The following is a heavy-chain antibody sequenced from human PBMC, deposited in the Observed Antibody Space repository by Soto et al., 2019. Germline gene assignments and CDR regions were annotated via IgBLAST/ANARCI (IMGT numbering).Heavy chain of an antibody. CDR2: INPNSGGT. V-gene: IGHV1-2*04. CDR3: ARGFPITMVRGPILDY. J-gene: IGHJ4*02. Sequence: GASVKVSCKASGYTFTGYYMHWVRQAPGQGLEWKGWINPNSGGTNYAQKFQGWVTMTRDTSISTAYMELSRLRSDDTAVYYCARGFPITMVRGPILDYWGQGTLVTVSS. CDR1: GYTFTGYY. D-gene: IGHD3-10*01.